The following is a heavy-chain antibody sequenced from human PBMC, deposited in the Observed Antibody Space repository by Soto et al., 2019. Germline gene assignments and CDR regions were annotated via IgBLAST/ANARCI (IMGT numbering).Heavy chain of an antibody. V-gene: IGHV4-34*01. CDR2: INHSGSS. Sequence: SETLSLTCAVDGGAFSGYYRNWIRQPPGKGLEWIGEINHSGSSNYNPSLKSRVTISVDTSKNQFSLKLSSVTAADTAGYYCARGYGREFYYLGVGGVVTVSS. J-gene: IGHJ4*02. CDR3: ARGYGREFYY. CDR1: GGAFSGYY. D-gene: IGHD1-26*01.